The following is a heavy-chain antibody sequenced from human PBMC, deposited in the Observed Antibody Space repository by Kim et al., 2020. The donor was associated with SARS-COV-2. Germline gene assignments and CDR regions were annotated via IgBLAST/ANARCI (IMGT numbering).Heavy chain of an antibody. J-gene: IGHJ3*02. CDR2: ISSNTLYT. CDR3: IPYRCGGDCSDAFDI. V-gene: IGHV3-23*01. Sequence: GGSLRLSCAASGFTFHDYALVWVRQAPGKGLEWVSTISSNTLYTYYAASVKGRFTISRDNFKNTLYLQMNSLRADDTAVYYSIPYRCGGDCSDAFDIWGQGTMVTVSS. D-gene: IGHD2-21*02. CDR1: GFTFHDYA.